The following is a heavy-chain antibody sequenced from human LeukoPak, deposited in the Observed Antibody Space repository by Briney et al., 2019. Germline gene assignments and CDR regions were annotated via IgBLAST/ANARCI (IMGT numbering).Heavy chain of an antibody. J-gene: IGHJ5*02. CDR3: ARAYSSSWYFNWFDP. CDR1: GGSISSSSYY. V-gene: IGHV4-39*07. CDR2: MYYSGSS. Sequence: SETLSLTCNVSGGSISSSSYYWGWIRQPPGKGLEWIGSMYYSGSSYYNASLESRVTISVDTSKNQFSLKLSSVTAADTAVYYCARAYSSSWYFNWFDPWGQGTLVTVSS. D-gene: IGHD6-13*01.